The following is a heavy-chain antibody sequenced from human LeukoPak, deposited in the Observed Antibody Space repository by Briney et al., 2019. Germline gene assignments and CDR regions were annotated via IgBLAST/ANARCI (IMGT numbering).Heavy chain of an antibody. D-gene: IGHD3-9*01. Sequence: GASVKVSCKASGGTFSSYAISWVRQAPGQGLDWMGGIIPIFGTANYAQKFQGRVTITGDESTSTAYMELSSLRSEDTAVYYCARGPYYDILTGYYDDWFDPWGQGTLVTVSS. CDR1: GGTFSSYA. J-gene: IGHJ5*02. CDR2: IIPIFGTA. CDR3: ARGPYYDILTGYYDDWFDP. V-gene: IGHV1-69*13.